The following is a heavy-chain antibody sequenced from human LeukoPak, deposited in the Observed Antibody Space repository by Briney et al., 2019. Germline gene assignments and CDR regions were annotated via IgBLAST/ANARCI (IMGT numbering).Heavy chain of an antibody. Sequence: GGSLRLSCAASGFTFSSYWMSWVRQAPGKGLEWVANIQQHGGVKYYVDSAKGRFTISRDNGENSMFLEMNSLRADDTAVYYCARGSRDNSGYRCYFDYWGQGTLVTVSS. J-gene: IGHJ4*02. CDR2: IQQHGGVK. CDR1: GFTFSSYW. V-gene: IGHV3-7*01. CDR3: ARGSRDNSGYRCYFDY. D-gene: IGHD3-22*01.